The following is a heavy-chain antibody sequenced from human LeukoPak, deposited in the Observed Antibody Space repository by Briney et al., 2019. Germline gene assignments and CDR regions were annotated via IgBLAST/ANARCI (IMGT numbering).Heavy chain of an antibody. CDR2: FDPEDDEI. CDR1: GYTLTELS. J-gene: IGHJ4*02. V-gene: IGHV1-24*01. Sequence: ASVKVSCKVSGYTLTELSMHWVRQAPGKGLEWMGGFDPEDDEIIYAQRFQGRVTMTEDASTDTAYMELRRLRSEDTAVYYCATETGNFYFYSWGQGTLVTVSS. CDR3: ATETGNFYFYS. D-gene: IGHD1-7*01.